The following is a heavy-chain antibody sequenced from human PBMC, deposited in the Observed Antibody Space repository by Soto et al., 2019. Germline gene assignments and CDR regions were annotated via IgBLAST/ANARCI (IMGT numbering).Heavy chain of an antibody. D-gene: IGHD2-21*01. J-gene: IGHJ6*02. CDR1: GFTFDDYP. Sequence: AQLEEYGGGLVQPGGSLRLSCAASGFTFDDYPMLWVRQAPGKGLEWVSFITWNRVNIGYAESVKGRFTISRDNAKNSLYLQMDSLRTEDTALYYCARRRRTSCGMDVWGQGTRVTVSS. V-gene: IGHV3-9*01. CDR2: ITWNRVNI. CDR3: ARRRRTSCGMDV.